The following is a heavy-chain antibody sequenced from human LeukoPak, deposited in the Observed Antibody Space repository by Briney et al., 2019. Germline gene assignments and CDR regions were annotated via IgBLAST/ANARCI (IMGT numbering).Heavy chain of an antibody. D-gene: IGHD3-22*01. V-gene: IGHV4-39*07. CDR3: ARGPYSYDSSGAFDI. CDR2: VYYSGIT. CDR1: GGSVNSTSYY. J-gene: IGHJ3*02. Sequence: SETLSLTCTVSGGSVNSTSYYWGWIRQAPGKGLDWIGSVYYSGITYYSLSLKSRVTISVDRSRNQFSLKLSSVTAADTAVYFCARGPYSYDSSGAFDIWGQGTMVTVSS.